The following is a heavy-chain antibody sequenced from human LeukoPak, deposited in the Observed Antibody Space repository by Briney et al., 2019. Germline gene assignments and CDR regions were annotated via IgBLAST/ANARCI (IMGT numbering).Heavy chain of an antibody. CDR1: GYTITGYY. CDR2: INPNSGDT. CDR3: AANTPRVVREDAFDI. V-gene: IGHV1-2*02. D-gene: IGHD2-21*01. J-gene: IGHJ3*02. Sequence: ASVKVSCKASGYTITGYYIHWVRQAPGQGLEWMGWINPNSGDTNYAQKFQGRVTMTRDTSINTAFMELSRLRSDDTAVYYCAANTPRVVREDAFDIWGQGTMVTVSS.